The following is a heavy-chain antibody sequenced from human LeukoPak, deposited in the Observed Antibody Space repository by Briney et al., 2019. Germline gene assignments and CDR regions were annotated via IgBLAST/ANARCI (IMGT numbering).Heavy chain of an antibody. CDR2: IYSGGST. CDR3: ARGLRYSSGWYNFDY. J-gene: IGHJ4*02. Sequence: GGSLRLSCAASRFTVSSNYMSWVRQAPGKGLEWVSVIYSGGSTYYADSVKGRFTISRDNSKNTLYLQMNSLRAEDTAVYYCARGLRYSSGWYNFDYWGQGTLVTVSS. D-gene: IGHD6-19*01. V-gene: IGHV3-53*01. CDR1: RFTVSSNY.